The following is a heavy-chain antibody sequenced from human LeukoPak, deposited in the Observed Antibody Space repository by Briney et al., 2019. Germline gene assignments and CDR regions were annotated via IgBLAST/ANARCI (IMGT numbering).Heavy chain of an antibody. V-gene: IGHV3-48*03. J-gene: IGHJ4*02. CDR2: ISSSGSTI. CDR3: AKDRDSSGFAPYFDY. CDR1: GFTFSSYE. D-gene: IGHD3-22*01. Sequence: GGSLRLSCAASGFTFSSYEMNWVRQAPGKGLEWVSYISSSGSTIYYADSVKGRFTISRDNAKNSLYLQMNSLRTEDTAFYYCAKDRDSSGFAPYFDYWGQGILVTVSS.